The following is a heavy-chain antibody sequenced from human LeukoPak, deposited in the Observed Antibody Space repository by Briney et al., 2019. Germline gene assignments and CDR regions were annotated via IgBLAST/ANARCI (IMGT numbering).Heavy chain of an antibody. D-gene: IGHD6-13*01. CDR3: ARDQEVVAAGNDAFDI. CDR1: GFTFTSRG. CDR2: ISYDGSNK. V-gene: IGHV3-30*03. Sequence: GGSLRLSCAASGFTFTSRGMHWVRQAPGKGLEWVGVISYDGSNKYYADSVKGRFTISRDNSKNTLYLQMNSLRAEDTAVYYCARDQEVVAAGNDAFDIWGQGTMVTVSS. J-gene: IGHJ3*02.